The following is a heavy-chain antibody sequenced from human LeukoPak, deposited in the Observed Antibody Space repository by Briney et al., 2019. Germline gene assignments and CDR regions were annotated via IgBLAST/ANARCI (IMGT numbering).Heavy chain of an antibody. V-gene: IGHV3-30-3*01. CDR2: ISYDGSNK. D-gene: IGHD3-22*01. Sequence: GGSLRLSCAASGFTFSSYAMHWVRQAPGKGLEWVAVISYDGSNKYYADSVRGRFTISRDNSKNTLYLQMNSLRAEDTAVYYCARDAFITGFDPWGQGTLVTVSS. CDR3: ARDAFITGFDP. J-gene: IGHJ5*02. CDR1: GFTFSSYA.